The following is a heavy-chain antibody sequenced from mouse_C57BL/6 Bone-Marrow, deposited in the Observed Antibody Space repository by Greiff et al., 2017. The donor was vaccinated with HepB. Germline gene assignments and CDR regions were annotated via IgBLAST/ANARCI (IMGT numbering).Heavy chain of an antibody. CDR3: ARHRYYGSSWGYFDV. D-gene: IGHD1-1*01. CDR2: ISNGGGST. Sequence: EVKVVESGGGLVQPGGSLKLSCAASGFTFSDYYMYWVRQTPEKRLEWVAYISNGGGSTYYPDTVKGRFTISSDYAKNTLYLQMSRLKSEDTAMYYCARHRYYGSSWGYFDVWGTGTTVTVSS. CDR1: GFTFSDYY. J-gene: IGHJ1*03. V-gene: IGHV5-12*01.